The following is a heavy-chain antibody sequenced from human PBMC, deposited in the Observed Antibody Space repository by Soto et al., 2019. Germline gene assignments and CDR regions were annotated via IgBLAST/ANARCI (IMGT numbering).Heavy chain of an antibody. CDR2: INAGNGNT. D-gene: IGHD6-19*01. J-gene: IGHJ5*02. V-gene: IGHV1-3*01. CDR1: GYTFTSYA. CDR3: AREVRGIAVAGMDWFDP. Sequence: ASVKVSCKASGYTFTSYAMHCVRQAPGQRLEWMGWINAGNGNTKYSQRFQGRVTITRDTSASTAYMELSSLRSEDTAVYYCAREVRGIAVAGMDWFDPWGQGTLVTVSS.